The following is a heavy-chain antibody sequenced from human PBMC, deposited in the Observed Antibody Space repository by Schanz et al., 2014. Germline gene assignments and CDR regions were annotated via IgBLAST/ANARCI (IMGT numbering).Heavy chain of an antibody. CDR2: VYTSGST. J-gene: IGHJ6*03. D-gene: IGHD2-2*02. CDR3: ARGGARRFPVVPDAIQGLRGHYYYYYLDV. V-gene: IGHV4-61*02. CDR1: GGSVSSGGDY. Sequence: QVQLQESGPGLVKPSQTLSLTCTVSGGSVSSGGDYWSWIRQPAGKGLEWIGRVYTSGSTNYNPSLKSRVPLPQDPPNNQSSRKLGSLTAADTAVYYCARGGARRFPVVPDAIQGLRGHYYYYYLDVWGKGTTVTASS.